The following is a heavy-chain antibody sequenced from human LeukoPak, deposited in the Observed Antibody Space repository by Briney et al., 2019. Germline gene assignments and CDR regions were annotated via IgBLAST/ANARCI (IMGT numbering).Heavy chain of an antibody. J-gene: IGHJ4*02. V-gene: IGHV3-11*01. D-gene: IGHD2-21*02. CDR1: GFTFSDYY. Sequence: GGSLRLSCAASGFTFSDYYMNWIRQAPGKGLEWVSYISSSGTTIYYADSVKGRFTISRDNTKNSLYLQMNSLRAEDTAVYYCAKDLGVTTFDYWGQGTLATVSA. CDR3: AKDLGVTTFDY. CDR2: ISSSGTTI.